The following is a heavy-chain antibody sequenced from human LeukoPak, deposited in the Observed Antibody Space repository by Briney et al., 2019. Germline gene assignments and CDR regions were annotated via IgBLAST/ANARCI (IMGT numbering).Heavy chain of an antibody. J-gene: IGHJ4*02. Sequence: GGSLRLSCAAPGFTFSTYGLHWVRQAPGKGLEWVAAISYDGSDKYYADSVKGRFTISRDNSKNTLYLQMNSLRAEDTALYYCAKDARSPTLDYWGQGTLVTVSS. CDR2: ISYDGSDK. CDR1: GFTFSTYG. CDR3: AKDARSPTLDY. V-gene: IGHV3-30*18.